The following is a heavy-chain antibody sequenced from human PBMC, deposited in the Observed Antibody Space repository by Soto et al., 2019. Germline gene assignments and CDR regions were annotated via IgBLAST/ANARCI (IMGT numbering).Heavy chain of an antibody. Sequence: QLQLQESGSGLVKPSQTLSLTCAVSGGSITSGYSWSWVRQPPGKGLEWIGYIYHSGNTYYNPSLKSRVTISVDRPKKQFSLKLTSVTAADTAVYYCARDQYPSDAFDIWGQGTLVTVSS. CDR1: GGSITSGYS. V-gene: IGHV4-30-2*01. CDR2: IYHSGNT. CDR3: ARDQYPSDAFDI. D-gene: IGHD2-2*01. J-gene: IGHJ3*02.